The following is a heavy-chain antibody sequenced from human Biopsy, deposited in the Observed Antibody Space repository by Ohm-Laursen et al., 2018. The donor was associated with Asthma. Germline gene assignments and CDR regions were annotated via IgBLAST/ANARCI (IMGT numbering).Heavy chain of an antibody. CDR3: ARAQDYYDSRGYYRSFDY. J-gene: IGHJ4*02. V-gene: IGHV4-31*02. CDR1: SGSITSGGYY. Sequence: SQTLSLTCTVSSGSITSGGYYWTWIRQHPGKGLELIGFIYYIGSTYYNPSLKSRVSISIDTSKNQFSLKLSSVTAADTAVYYCARAQDYYDSRGYYRSFDYWGQGTLVTVSS. D-gene: IGHD3-22*01. CDR2: IYYIGST.